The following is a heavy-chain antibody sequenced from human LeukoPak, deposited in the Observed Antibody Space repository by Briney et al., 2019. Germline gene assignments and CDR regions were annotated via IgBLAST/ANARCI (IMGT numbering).Heavy chain of an antibody. D-gene: IGHD6-6*01. CDR2: INPSGGST. CDR1: GYTFTSYY. CDR3: ARDRYSILSLYDF. J-gene: IGHJ4*02. V-gene: IGHV1-46*01. Sequence: ASVKVSCKASGYTFTSYYIHWVRQAPGQGLEWMGIINPSGGSTTYAQKFQGRVTITRDTPTSTVYMVLSSLRSEDTAVYYCARDRYSILSLYDFWGQGTLVTVPS.